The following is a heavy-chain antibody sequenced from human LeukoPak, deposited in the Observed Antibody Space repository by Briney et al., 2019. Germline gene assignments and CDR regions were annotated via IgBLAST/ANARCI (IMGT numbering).Heavy chain of an antibody. D-gene: IGHD6-19*01. Sequence: GESLKISCKGSGYSFTNYWIGWLRQMPGKGLEWMGIIYPGDSDTRYSPSFQGQVTISADKSISTAYLQWSSLKASDTAMYYCARHRPYSSGWRHFDYWGQGTLVTVSS. J-gene: IGHJ4*02. CDR3: ARHRPYSSGWRHFDY. CDR1: GYSFTNYW. CDR2: IYPGDSDT. V-gene: IGHV5-51*01.